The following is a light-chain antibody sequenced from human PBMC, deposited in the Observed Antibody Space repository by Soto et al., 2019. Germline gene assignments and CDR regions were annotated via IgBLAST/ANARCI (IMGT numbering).Light chain of an antibody. CDR3: QTWGTGIQV. CDR2: LNSDGSH. J-gene: IGLJ3*02. V-gene: IGLV4-69*01. CDR1: SGHSSYA. Sequence: QSVLTQSPSASASLGASVKLTCTLSSGHSSYAIAWHQQQPEKGPRYLMKLNSDGSHSKGDGIPDRFSGSSSGAVRYLTIPSLQSEDEADYYCQTWGTGIQVFGGGTKLTVL.